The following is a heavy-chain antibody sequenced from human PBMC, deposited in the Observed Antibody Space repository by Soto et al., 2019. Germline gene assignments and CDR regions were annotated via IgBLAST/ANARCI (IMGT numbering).Heavy chain of an antibody. Sequence: PGGSLRLSCAASGFTFSSYSMNWVRQAPGKGLEWVSYISSSSSTIYYADSVKGRFTISRDNAKNSLYLQMNSLRAEDTAVYYCARDLRAVGTASRFAPWGQAPLVT. V-gene: IGHV3-48*01. CDR1: GFTFSSYS. J-gene: IGHJ5*02. CDR2: ISSSSSTI. CDR3: ARDLRAVGTASRFAP. D-gene: IGHD1-1*01.